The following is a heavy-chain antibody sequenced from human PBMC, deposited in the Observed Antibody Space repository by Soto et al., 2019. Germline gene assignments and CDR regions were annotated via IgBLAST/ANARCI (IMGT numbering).Heavy chain of an antibody. J-gene: IGHJ6*02. CDR3: AKNFPPGIAAAYDVYYYYGMDV. V-gene: IGHV3-23*01. D-gene: IGHD6-13*01. Sequence: PGGSLRLSCAASGFTFSSYAMSWVRQAPGKGLEWVSAISGIGGSTYYADSVKGRFTISRDNSKNTLYLQMNSLRAEDTAVYYCAKNFPPGIAAAYDVYYYYGMDVWGQGTTVTVSS. CDR1: GFTFSSYA. CDR2: ISGIGGST.